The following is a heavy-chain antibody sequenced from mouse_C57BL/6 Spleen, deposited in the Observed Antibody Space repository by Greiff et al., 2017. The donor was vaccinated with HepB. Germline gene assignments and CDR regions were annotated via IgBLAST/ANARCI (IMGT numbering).Heavy chain of an antibody. CDR2: ISSGGDYI. J-gene: IGHJ3*01. D-gene: IGHD2-3*01. V-gene: IGHV5-9-1*02. Sequence: EVKLQESGEGLVKPGGSLKLSCAASGFTFSSYAMSWVRQTPEKRLEWVAYISSGGDYIYYADTVKGRFTISRDNARNTLYLQMSSLKSEDTAMYYCTREKVEYDKGAWFAYWGQGTLVTVSA. CDR3: TREKVEYDKGAWFAY. CDR1: GFTFSSYA.